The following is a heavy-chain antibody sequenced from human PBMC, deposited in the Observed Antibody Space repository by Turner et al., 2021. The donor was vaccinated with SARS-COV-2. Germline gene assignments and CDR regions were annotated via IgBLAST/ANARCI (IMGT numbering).Heavy chain of an antibody. Sequence: VQLFESGGGVFLPGRSLSLSCAASGFTLSSYAMHWVRQAPGKGMEGVEVISYDGSIKYYADAVKGRFTISRDNSKNTLYLQMNSLRAEDTAVYYCARGVAVYGEHRPIDDWGQGTLVTVSS. D-gene: IGHD4-17*01. V-gene: IGHV3-30*04. J-gene: IGHJ4*02. CDR1: GFTLSSYA. CDR2: ISYDGSIK. CDR3: ARGVAVYGEHRPIDD.